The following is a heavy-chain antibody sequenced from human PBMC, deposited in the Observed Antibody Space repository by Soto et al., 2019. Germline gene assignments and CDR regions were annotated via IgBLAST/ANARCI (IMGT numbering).Heavy chain of an antibody. D-gene: IGHD2-15*01. J-gene: IGHJ6*02. V-gene: IGHV3-7*03. CDR1: GFTFSSFW. Sequence: GGSLRLSCTASGFTFSSFWMAWVRQAPGKGLEWVANINQDGSEKYYVDSMKGRFTISRDNAKNSLYLEMNSLRAEDTAVYFCAKERETVVVAGTPMHYYGIDAWRQGTRVTVSS. CDR3: AKERETVVVAGTPMHYYGIDA. CDR2: INQDGSEK.